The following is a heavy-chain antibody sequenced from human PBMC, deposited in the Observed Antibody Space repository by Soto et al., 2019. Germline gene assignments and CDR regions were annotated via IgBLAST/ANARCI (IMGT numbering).Heavy chain of an antibody. V-gene: IGHV3-48*02. J-gene: IGHJ4*02. CDR3: ARQTWDYHSPNFDY. Sequence: GVPMILSWAAAGGTSSNFSMNWVRQTTGKGLEWVSYIDSRTTTIYYADSVKGRFTISRDNARNSLYLQMNSLRDEDTAVYYCARQTWDYHSPNFDYWGLGTLVTVSS. CDR1: GGTSSNFS. D-gene: IGHD3-16*01. CDR2: IDSRTTTI.